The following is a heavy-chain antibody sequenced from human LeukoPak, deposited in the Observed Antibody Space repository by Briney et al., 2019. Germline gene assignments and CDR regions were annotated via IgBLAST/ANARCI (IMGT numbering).Heavy chain of an antibody. Sequence: GGSLRLSCAASGFTFSSYSMNWVRQAPGKGLEWVSSISSSSSYIYYADSVKGRFTISRDNAKNSPYLQMNSLRAEDTAVYYCARDRGQQLRTTFDYWGQGTLVTVSS. CDR1: GFTFSSYS. J-gene: IGHJ4*02. CDR2: ISSSSSYI. D-gene: IGHD6-13*01. V-gene: IGHV3-21*01. CDR3: ARDRGQQLRTTFDY.